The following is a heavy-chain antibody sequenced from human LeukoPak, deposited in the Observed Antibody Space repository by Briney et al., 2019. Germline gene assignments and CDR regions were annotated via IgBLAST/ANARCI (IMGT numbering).Heavy chain of an antibody. D-gene: IGHD3-22*01. CDR3: ARGGPFTMIVTNAFDI. CDR2: IYYSGST. V-gene: IGHV4-59*01. Sequence: ASETLSLTCTVSGGSISSYYWNWIRQPPGKGLEWIGYIYYSGSTNYNPSLKSRVTISVDTSKNQFSLKLSSVTAADTAVYYCARGGPFTMIVTNAFDIWGQGTMVTVSS. J-gene: IGHJ3*02. CDR1: GGSISSYY.